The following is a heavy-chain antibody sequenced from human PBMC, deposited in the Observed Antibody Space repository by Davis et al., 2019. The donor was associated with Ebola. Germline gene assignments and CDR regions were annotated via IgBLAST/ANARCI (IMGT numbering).Heavy chain of an antibody. CDR3: ARGGGYGGYGMDV. V-gene: IGHV4-39*01. J-gene: IGHJ6*02. CDR2: IYYSGST. Sequence: SETLSLTCTVSGGSISSSSYYWGWIRQPPGKGLEWIGSIYYSGSTYYNPSLKSRVTISVDTSKNQFSLKLSSVTAADTAVYYCARGGGYGGYGMDVWGQGTTVTVSS. D-gene: IGHD5-12*01. CDR1: GGSISSSSYY.